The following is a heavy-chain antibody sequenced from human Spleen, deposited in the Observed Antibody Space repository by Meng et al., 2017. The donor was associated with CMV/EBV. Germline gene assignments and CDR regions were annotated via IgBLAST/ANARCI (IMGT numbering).Heavy chain of an antibody. Sequence: GESLKISCAASGFTVSSNYMSWVRQAPGKGLEWVSVIYSGGSTYYADSVKGRFTISRDNSKNTLYLQMNSLRAEDTAVYYCASSGYASYGMDVWGQGTTVTVSS. CDR3: ASSGYASYGMDV. CDR2: IYSGGST. J-gene: IGHJ6*02. V-gene: IGHV3-53*01. D-gene: IGHD3-22*01. CDR1: GFTVSSNY.